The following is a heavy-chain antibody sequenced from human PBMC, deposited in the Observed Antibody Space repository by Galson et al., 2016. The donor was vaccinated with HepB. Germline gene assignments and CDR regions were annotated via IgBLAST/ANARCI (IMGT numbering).Heavy chain of an antibody. Sequence: SLRLSCAASGFTFSTSAMSWVRQAPGKGLEWVSYIRSSGSDIYYADSVKGRFTISRDNAKNSLYLQMNSLRAEDTAVYHCVRGGGYDFWSGFPILTDYWGQGTLVTVSS. D-gene: IGHD3-3*01. J-gene: IGHJ4*02. V-gene: IGHV3-11*01. CDR2: IRSSGSDI. CDR3: VRGGGYDFWSGFPILTDY. CDR1: GFTFSTSA.